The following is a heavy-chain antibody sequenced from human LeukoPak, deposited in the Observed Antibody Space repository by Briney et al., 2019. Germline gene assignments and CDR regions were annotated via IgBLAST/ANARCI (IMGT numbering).Heavy chain of an antibody. Sequence: PGGSLRLSCAASGFTSSSYEMNWVRQAPGKGLEWVSYISSSGSTIYYADSVKGRFTISRDNAKNSLYLQMNSLRAEDTAVYYCARESSGYVDYWGQGTLVTVSS. V-gene: IGHV3-48*03. J-gene: IGHJ4*02. CDR1: GFTSSSYE. D-gene: IGHD3-22*01. CDR3: ARESSGYVDY. CDR2: ISSSGSTI.